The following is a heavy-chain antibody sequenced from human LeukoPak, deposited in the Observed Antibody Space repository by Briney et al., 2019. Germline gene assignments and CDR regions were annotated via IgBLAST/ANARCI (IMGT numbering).Heavy chain of an antibody. J-gene: IGHJ4*02. V-gene: IGHV1-69*04. CDR3: AREAGSYYALWARQGDY. CDR1: GGTFSSYA. D-gene: IGHD1-26*01. Sequence: SLKVSCKASGGTFSSYAISWVRQAPGQGLEWMGRIIHILGIANNAQKFQGRVTITADKSTSTAYMVLSSLRSEDTAAYYCAREAGSYYALWARQGDYWGQGTLVTVSS. CDR2: IIHILGIA.